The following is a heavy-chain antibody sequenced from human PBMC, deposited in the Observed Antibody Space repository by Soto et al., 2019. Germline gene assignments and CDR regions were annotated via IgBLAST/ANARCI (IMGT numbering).Heavy chain of an antibody. CDR3: AKVDKGSGWYGWYYFDY. Sequence: GSLRLSCAASGFTFSSYAMSWVRQAPGKGLEWVSAIGGSGGSTYYADSVKGRFTISRDNSKNTLYLQMNSLRAEDTAVYYCAKVDKGSGWYGWYYFDYWGQGTLVTVSS. V-gene: IGHV3-23*01. CDR2: IGGSGGST. D-gene: IGHD6-19*01. CDR1: GFTFSSYA. J-gene: IGHJ4*02.